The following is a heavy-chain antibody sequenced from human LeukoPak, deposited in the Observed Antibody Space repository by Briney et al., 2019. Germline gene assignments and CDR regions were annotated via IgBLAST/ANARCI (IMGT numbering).Heavy chain of an antibody. J-gene: IGHJ4*02. V-gene: IGHV3-21*01. CDR2: ISSSSSYI. Sequence: GGSLRLSCAASGFAFSSYSMNWVRQAPGKGLEWVSSISSSSSYIYYADSVKGRFTISRDNAKNSLYLQMNSLRAEDTAVYYCARDGSSPVVTKGFDYWGQGTLVTVSS. CDR1: GFAFSSYS. CDR3: ARDGSSPVVTKGFDY. D-gene: IGHD2-15*01.